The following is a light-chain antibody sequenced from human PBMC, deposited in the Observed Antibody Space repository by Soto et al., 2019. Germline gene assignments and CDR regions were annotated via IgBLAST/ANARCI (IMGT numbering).Light chain of an antibody. CDR3: QQYGSSPMT. J-gene: IGKJ5*01. Sequence: EIVSTPSPPTLSLSPGERATLSCRAGQSVSSYLAWYQQKPGQAPRLLIYDASNRAAGIPARFSGSGSGTDFTLTISRLEPEDFAVYYCQQYGSSPMTFGQGTRLEIK. CDR1: QSVSSY. CDR2: DAS. V-gene: IGKV3-11*01.